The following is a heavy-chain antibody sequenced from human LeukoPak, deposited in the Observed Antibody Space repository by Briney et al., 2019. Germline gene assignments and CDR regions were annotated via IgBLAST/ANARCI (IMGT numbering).Heavy chain of an antibody. CDR1: GFIFSKAW. CDR2: IKSKTDGGAT. J-gene: IGHJ4*02. V-gene: IGHV3-15*01. Sequence: MAGGSLRLSCAASGFIFSKAWMSWVRQAPGKGLEWVGRIKSKTDGGATDYAAPVKGRFTISRDDSKNTLYLHMNSPKTDDTAVYYCTTDGCSGGGCFSGHYWGQGTLVTVSS. D-gene: IGHD2-15*01. CDR3: TTDGCSGGGCFSGHY.